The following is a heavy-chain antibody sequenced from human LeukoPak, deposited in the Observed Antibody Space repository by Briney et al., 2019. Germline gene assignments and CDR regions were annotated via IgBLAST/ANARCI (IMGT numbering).Heavy chain of an antibody. J-gene: IGHJ4*02. CDR1: GFTFNNYA. CDR2: ISGSGDST. V-gene: IGHV3-23*01. D-gene: IGHD6-13*01. Sequence: GGSLRLSCAASGFTFNNYAMSWVRQAPGRGLEWVSAISGSGDSTYYADSVKGRFTISRDNSKNTLYLQMNSLRAEDTAVYSCAKSRIAAAGCFDYWGQGTLATVSS. CDR3: AKSRIAAAGCFDY.